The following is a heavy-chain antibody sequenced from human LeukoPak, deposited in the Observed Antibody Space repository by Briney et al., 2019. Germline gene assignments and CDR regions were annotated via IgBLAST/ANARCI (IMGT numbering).Heavy chain of an antibody. D-gene: IGHD3-22*01. CDR3: ARSSSSGRSSYDY. V-gene: IGHV3-23*01. CDR2: ISSSGGST. Sequence: PGGSLRLSCVASGFTLSSHAMSWVRQAPGMGLEWVSTISSSGGSTYYAGSVKGRFTISRDNSKNTLYLQMNSLRADDTAVHYCARSSSSGRSSYDYWGQGTLVTASS. J-gene: IGHJ4*02. CDR1: GFTLSSHA.